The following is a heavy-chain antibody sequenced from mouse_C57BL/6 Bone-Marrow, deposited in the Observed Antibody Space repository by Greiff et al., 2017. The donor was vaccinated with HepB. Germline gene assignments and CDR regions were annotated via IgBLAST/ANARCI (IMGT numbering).Heavy chain of an antibody. CDR1: GFTFSDYY. V-gene: IGHV5-12*01. Sequence: EVKLVESGGGLVQPGGSLKLSCAASGFTFSDYYMYWVRQTPEKRLEWVAYISNGGGSTYYPDTVKGRFTISRDNAKNTLYLQMSRLKSEDTAMYYCARLRQLRLYAMDYWGQGTSVTVSS. D-gene: IGHD3-2*02. CDR2: ISNGGGST. J-gene: IGHJ4*01. CDR3: ARLRQLRLYAMDY.